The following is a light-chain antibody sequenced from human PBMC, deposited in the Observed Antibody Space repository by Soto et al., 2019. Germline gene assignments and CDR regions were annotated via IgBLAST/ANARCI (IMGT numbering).Light chain of an antibody. J-gene: IGKJ1*01. V-gene: IGKV3-20*01. CDR3: QQYGGSPPT. Sequence: EIVLTPSPGTLSLSPVARATLSRTASQSVSNSYLAWYQQKRGQAPRLLISGASSRATGIPDRFSGSGSGTDFTLTISSLEAEDFAVYYCQQYGGSPPTFGQGTKVDIK. CDR1: QSVSNSY. CDR2: GAS.